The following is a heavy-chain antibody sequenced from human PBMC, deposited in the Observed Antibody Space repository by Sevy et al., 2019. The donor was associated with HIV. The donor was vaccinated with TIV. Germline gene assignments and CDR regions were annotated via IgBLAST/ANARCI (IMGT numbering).Heavy chain of an antibody. CDR2: IRHDESEK. CDR3: AKDKTSVTNIDSFDT. J-gene: IGHJ3*02. V-gene: IGHV3-30*02. D-gene: IGHD4-17*01. Sequence: GGSPRLSCAASGFTFNWFGMHWVRQAPGKGLEWVAFIRHDESEKQYADSVKGRLIISRDNFKNTVFLQMNSLREEDTAMYYCAKDKTSVTNIDSFDTWGQGTMVTVSS. CDR1: GFTFNWFG.